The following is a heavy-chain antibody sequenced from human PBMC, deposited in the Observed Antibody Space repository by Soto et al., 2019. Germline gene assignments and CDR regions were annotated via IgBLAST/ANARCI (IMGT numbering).Heavy chain of an antibody. CDR2: INPNNGDT. Sequence: QVQLVQSGAEVKKPGASVKVSCKASGYTFTGYYIHWVRQAPGQGLEWMGWINPNNGDTNYARKLQGRVTMTRDTSNSTAYMEMSRLTFDDTAVYYCARHSGYDYVFDYWGQGTLVTVSS. CDR1: GYTFTGYY. D-gene: IGHD5-12*01. J-gene: IGHJ4*02. CDR3: ARHSGYDYVFDY. V-gene: IGHV1-2*02.